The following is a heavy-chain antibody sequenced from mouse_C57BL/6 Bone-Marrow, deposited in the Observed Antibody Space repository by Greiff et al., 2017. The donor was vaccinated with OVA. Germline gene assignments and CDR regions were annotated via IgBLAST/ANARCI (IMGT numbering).Heavy chain of an antibody. CDR2: IYPGSGNT. V-gene: IGHV1-76*01. CDR1: GYTFTDYY. J-gene: IGHJ2*01. Sequence: VKLMESGAELVRPGASVKLSCKASGYTFTDYYINWVKQRPGQGLEWIARIYPGSGNTYYNEKFKGKATLTAEKSSSTAYMQLSSLTSEDSAVYFCARSSTVVAPYFDYWGQGTTLTVSS. CDR3: ARSSTVVAPYFDY. D-gene: IGHD1-1*01.